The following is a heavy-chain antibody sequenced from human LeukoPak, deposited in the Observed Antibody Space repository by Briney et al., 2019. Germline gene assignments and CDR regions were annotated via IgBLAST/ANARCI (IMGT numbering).Heavy chain of an antibody. D-gene: IGHD2-21*02. V-gene: IGHV4-30-2*01. CDR1: GGSISSGGYS. CDR2: IYHSGST. CDR3: ARGDYYGPYYFDY. J-gene: IGHJ4*02. Sequence: SETLSLTCAVSGGSISSGGYSWSWIRQPPGKGLEWIGYIYHSGSTYYNPSLKSRVTISVDRSKNQFSLKLGSVTAADTAVYYCARGDYYGPYYFDYWGQGTLVTVSS.